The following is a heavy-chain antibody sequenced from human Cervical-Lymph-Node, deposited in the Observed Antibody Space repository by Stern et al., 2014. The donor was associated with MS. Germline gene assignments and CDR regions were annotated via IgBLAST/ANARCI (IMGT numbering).Heavy chain of an antibody. Sequence: MQLVQSGAEVKKPGESLKISCMGSGYNFGSYWIGWVRQMPGKGLEWMGIIYPDDSDTRYTPSFQGQVTISADKSISTAYLQWSSLKASDTAMYYCARLFWVRGVLSGMDVWGQGTTVIVSS. CDR1: GYNFGSYW. CDR3: ARLFWVRGVLSGMDV. V-gene: IGHV5-51*03. D-gene: IGHD3-10*01. J-gene: IGHJ6*02. CDR2: IYPDDSDT.